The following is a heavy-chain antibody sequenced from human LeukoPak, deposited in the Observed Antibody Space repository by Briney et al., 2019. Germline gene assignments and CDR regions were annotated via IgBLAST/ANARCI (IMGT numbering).Heavy chain of an antibody. Sequence: PGGSLRLSCAASGITFGNNWMHWVRQGPGKGLVWISRINSDGGGAIYADSVKGRFTVSRDNAKNTLYLQMNSLRDEDTAVYYCARDVPHNWFDTWGQGTLVTVSP. CDR1: GITFGNNW. V-gene: IGHV3-74*01. CDR2: INSDGGGA. CDR3: ARDVPHNWFDT. J-gene: IGHJ5*02.